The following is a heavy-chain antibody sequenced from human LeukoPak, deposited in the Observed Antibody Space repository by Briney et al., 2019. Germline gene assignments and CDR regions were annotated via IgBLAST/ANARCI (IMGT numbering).Heavy chain of an antibody. J-gene: IGHJ4*02. CDR1: GFTFSSYA. Sequence: GGSLRLSCAASGFTFSSYAMSWVRQAPGKGLEWVSSVSGSGGYTYYAGSVKGRFTISRDNSKNTLYLQMNSLRAEDTAIYYCAKDRPNYYDSSGHYYRRDGDYWGQGTLVTVSP. D-gene: IGHD3-22*01. CDR3: AKDRPNYYDSSGHYYRRDGDY. CDR2: VSGSGGYT. V-gene: IGHV3-23*01.